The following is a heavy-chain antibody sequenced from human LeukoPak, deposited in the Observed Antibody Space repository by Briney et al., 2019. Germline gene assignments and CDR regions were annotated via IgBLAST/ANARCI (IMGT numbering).Heavy chain of an antibody. Sequence: ASVKVSCKASGYTFTGFYMHWVRQAPGQGLEWMGRINPNSGGTNYAQNFQGRATMTRDTSISTAYMELSSLRSDDTAAYYCARALPSGYYDFWGQGTLVSVSS. CDR2: INPNSGGT. J-gene: IGHJ4*02. V-gene: IGHV1-2*06. CDR1: GYTFTGFY. CDR3: ARALPSGYYDF. D-gene: IGHD3-22*01.